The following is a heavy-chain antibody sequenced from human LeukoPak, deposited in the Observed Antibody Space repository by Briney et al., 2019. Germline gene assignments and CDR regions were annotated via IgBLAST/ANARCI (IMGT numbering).Heavy chain of an antibody. J-gene: IGHJ4*02. D-gene: IGHD3-3*01. Sequence: PGGSLRLSCVASGFTFSSYWMTWVRQAPGKGLEWVANIKQDGSEKYYVDSVKGRFTISRDNAKNSLYLQMNSLRAEDTAVYYCAKDRGGVVILDLWGQGTLVTVSS. V-gene: IGHV3-7*01. CDR3: AKDRGGVVILDL. CDR1: GFTFSSYW. CDR2: IKQDGSEK.